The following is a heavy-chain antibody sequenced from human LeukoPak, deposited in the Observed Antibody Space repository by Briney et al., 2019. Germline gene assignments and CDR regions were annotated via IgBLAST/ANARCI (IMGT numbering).Heavy chain of an antibody. V-gene: IGHV4-39*07. D-gene: IGHD6-6*01. CDR3: ARVQYSSSVDS. J-gene: IGHJ4*02. CDR1: GGSISSSSYY. CDR2: IYYSGST. Sequence: SETLSLTCAVSGGSISSSSYYWGWIRQPPGKGLEWIGSIYYSGSTYYNPSLKSRVTISVDTSKNQFSLKLSSVTAADTAVYYCARVQYSSSVDSWGQGTLVTVSS.